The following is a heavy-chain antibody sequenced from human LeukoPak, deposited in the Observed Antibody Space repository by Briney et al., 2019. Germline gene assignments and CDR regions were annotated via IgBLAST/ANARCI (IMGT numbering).Heavy chain of an antibody. D-gene: IGHD3-10*01. CDR1: GGTFSSYA. V-gene: IGHV1-69*10. Sequence: SVKVSCKASGGTFSSYAISWVRQAPGQGLEWMGGIIPIFGITNYAQKFQGRVTITADKSTSTAYMELSSLRSEDTAVYYCATGVGSGNYYKLHGAFDIWGQGTMVTVSS. J-gene: IGHJ3*02. CDR2: IIPIFGIT. CDR3: ATGVGSGNYYKLHGAFDI.